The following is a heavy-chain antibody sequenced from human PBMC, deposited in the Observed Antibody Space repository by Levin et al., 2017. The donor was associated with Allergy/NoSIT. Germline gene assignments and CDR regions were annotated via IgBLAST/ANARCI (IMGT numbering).Heavy chain of an antibody. CDR3: ARVRVAEHAFDI. CDR1: GGSISSSSYY. D-gene: IGHD1-26*01. V-gene: IGHV4-39*07. Sequence: PSETLSLTCTVSGGSISSSSYYWGWIRQPPGKGLEWIGSIYYSGSTYYNPSLKSRVTISVDTSKNQFSLKLSSVTAADTAVYYCARVRVAEHAFDIWGQGTMVTVSS. J-gene: IGHJ3*02. CDR2: IYYSGST.